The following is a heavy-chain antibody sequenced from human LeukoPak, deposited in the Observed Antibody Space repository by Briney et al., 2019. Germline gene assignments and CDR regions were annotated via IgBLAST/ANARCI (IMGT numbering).Heavy chain of an antibody. CDR1: GGSISSGDYY. D-gene: IGHD3-10*01. CDR2: IYYSGST. CDR3: ARGTDGSGSSQES. V-gene: IGHV4-30-4*08. J-gene: IGHJ5*02. Sequence: SETLSLTCTVSGGSISSGDYYWSWIRQPPGKGLEWIGYIYYSGSTYYNPSLKSRVTISVDTSKSRFSLKLSSVTAADTAVYYCARGTDGSGSSQESWGQGTLVTVSS.